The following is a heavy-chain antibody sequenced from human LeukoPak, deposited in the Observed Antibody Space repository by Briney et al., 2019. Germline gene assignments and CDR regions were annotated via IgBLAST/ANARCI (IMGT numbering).Heavy chain of an antibody. Sequence: ASVKVSCKASGYTFTSYYMHWVRQAPGQGLEWMGIINPSGGSTSYAQEFQGRVTMTRDMSTSTVYMELSSLRSEDTAVYYCARAGAAAGTLGDYWGQGTLVTVSS. J-gene: IGHJ4*02. V-gene: IGHV1-46*01. CDR1: GYTFTSYY. CDR3: ARAGAAAGTLGDY. D-gene: IGHD6-13*01. CDR2: INPSGGST.